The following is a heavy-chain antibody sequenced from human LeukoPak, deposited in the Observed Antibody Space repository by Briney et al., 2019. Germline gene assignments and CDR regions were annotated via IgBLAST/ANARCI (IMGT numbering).Heavy chain of an antibody. Sequence: GESLKISCQGSGYSFTSYWIGWVRQMPGKGLEWMGIIYPGDSDTRYSPSFQGQVTISADKSISTAYLQWSSLKAADTAMYYCARLKNTAMAIFDYWGQGTLVTVSS. V-gene: IGHV5-51*01. J-gene: IGHJ4*02. CDR2: IYPGDSDT. CDR3: ARLKNTAMAIFDY. D-gene: IGHD5-18*01. CDR1: GYSFTSYW.